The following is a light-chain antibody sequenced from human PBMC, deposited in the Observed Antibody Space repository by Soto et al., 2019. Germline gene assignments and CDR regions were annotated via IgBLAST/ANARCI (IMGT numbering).Light chain of an antibody. V-gene: IGLV1-40*01. Sequence: QSVLTQPPSVSGAPGQRITISCTGSSSNIGARYDVHWYQQLPGTAPKLLIYGDSNRPSGVPDRFSGSRSGTSASLAITGLQAEEEADYYCQSYDSSLSAVVFGGGTKLTVL. CDR3: QSYDSSLSAVV. CDR2: GDS. J-gene: IGLJ3*02. CDR1: SSNIGARYD.